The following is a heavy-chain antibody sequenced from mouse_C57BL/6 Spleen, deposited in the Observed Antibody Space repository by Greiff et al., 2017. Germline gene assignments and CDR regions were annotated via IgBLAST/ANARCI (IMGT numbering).Heavy chain of an antibody. CDR3: ARDGGYSYAMDY. V-gene: IGHV1-82*01. Sequence: QVQLQQSGPELVKPGASVKISCKASGYAFSSSCMNWVKQRPGKGLEWIGRIYPGDGDTNYNGKFKGKATLTADKSSSTAYMQLSSLTSEDSAVYFCARDGGYSYAMDYWGQGTSVTVSS. D-gene: IGHD2-3*01. CDR2: IYPGDGDT. CDR1: GYAFSSSC. J-gene: IGHJ4*01.